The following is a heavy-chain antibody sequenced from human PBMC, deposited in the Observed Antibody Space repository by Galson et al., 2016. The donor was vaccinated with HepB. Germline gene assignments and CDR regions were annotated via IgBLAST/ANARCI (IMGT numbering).Heavy chain of an antibody. J-gene: IGHJ3*02. CDR3: ARGALYCSSVSCPYTAFDI. CDR2: VSYHGSNK. Sequence: SLRLSCAASIFTFSDFAMHWVRQAPGKGLEWVAVVSYHGSNKYYAELVKGRFTISRDNPKNTVYLQMSSLSPEDTAVYYCARGALYCSSVSCPYTAFDIWGQGKMVAGSS. V-gene: IGHV3-30*04. CDR1: IFTFSDFA. D-gene: IGHD2-2*01.